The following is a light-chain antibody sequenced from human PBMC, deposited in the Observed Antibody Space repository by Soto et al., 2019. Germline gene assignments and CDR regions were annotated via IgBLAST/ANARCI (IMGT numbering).Light chain of an antibody. V-gene: IGLV3-1*01. CDR2: QDS. CDR1: KLGDKY. Sequence: SCELTQPPSVSVSPGQTASITCSGDKLGDKYACWYKQKPGQSPVLVIYQDSKRPSGIPERFSGSNSGNTATLTISGTQAMDEADYYCQAWDSSTAYYVFGTGTKLTVL. CDR3: QAWDSSTAYYV. J-gene: IGLJ1*01.